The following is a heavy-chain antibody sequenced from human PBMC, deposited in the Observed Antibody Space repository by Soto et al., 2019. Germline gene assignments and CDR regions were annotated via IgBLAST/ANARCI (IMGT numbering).Heavy chain of an antibody. J-gene: IGHJ4*02. Sequence: GSVKVSCKASGYAFTSYDINWVRQATGQGLEWMGWMNPNSGDTGYVEKFQGRVTMTRDTSITTAYMELSSLRSEDTAVYYCARVYRRTWFGKATKYYFDYWGQGTLVTVSS. CDR2: MNPNSGDT. D-gene: IGHD3-10*01. V-gene: IGHV1-8*01. CDR3: ARVYRRTWFGKATKYYFDY. CDR1: GYAFTSYD.